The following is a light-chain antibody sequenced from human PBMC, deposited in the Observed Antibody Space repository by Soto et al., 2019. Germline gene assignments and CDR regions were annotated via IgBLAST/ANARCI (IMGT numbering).Light chain of an antibody. CDR3: QQRSNWPPT. V-gene: IGKV3-11*01. CDR1: QSVSSY. Sequence: EIVLTQSPATLSLSPGERATLPFRASQSVSSYLAWYQQKPGQAPRLLIYDASNRATGIPARFSGSGSGTDFTLTISSLEPEDFAVYYCQQRSNWPPTFGQGTKVDIK. CDR2: DAS. J-gene: IGKJ1*01.